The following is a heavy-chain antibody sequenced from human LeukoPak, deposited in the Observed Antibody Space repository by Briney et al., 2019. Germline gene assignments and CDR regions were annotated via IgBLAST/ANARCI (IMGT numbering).Heavy chain of an antibody. CDR1: GYTLTELS. D-gene: IGHD4-17*01. CDR2: FDPEDGET. CDR3: ARATVSSYFDY. J-gene: IGHJ4*02. V-gene: IGHV1-24*01. Sequence: ASVKVSCKVSGYTLTELSMHWVRQAPGKGLEWMGGFDPEDGETIYAQKLQGRVTMTTDTSTSTAYMELRSLRSDDTAVYYCARATVSSYFDYWGQGTLVTVSS.